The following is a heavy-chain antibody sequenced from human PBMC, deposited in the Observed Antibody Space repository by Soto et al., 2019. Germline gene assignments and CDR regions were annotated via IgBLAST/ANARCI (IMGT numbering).Heavy chain of an antibody. J-gene: IGHJ6*02. Sequence: VASVKVSCKASGGTFSSYAISWVRQAPGQGLGWMGGIIPIFGTANYAQKFQGRVTITADESTSTAYMELSSLRSEDTAVYYCARGLSTRNYGMDVWGQGTTVTVSS. CDR2: IIPIFGTA. D-gene: IGHD2-2*01. CDR3: ARGLSTRNYGMDV. V-gene: IGHV1-69*13. CDR1: GGTFSSYA.